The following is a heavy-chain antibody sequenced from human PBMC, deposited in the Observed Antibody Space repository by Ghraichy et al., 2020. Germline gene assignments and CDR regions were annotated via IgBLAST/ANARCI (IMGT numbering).Heavy chain of an antibody. CDR1: GGSISSYY. CDR2: IYYSGST. J-gene: IGHJ6*02. D-gene: IGHD3-9*01. Sequence: GSLSLTCTVSGGSISSYYWSWIRQPPGKGLEWIGYIYYSGSTNYNPSLKSRVTISVDTSKNQFSLKLSSVTAADTAVYYCARTNSTYYDILTGYYAPLRYGMDVWGQGTTVTVSS. CDR3: ARTNSTYYDILTGYYAPLRYGMDV. V-gene: IGHV4-59*08.